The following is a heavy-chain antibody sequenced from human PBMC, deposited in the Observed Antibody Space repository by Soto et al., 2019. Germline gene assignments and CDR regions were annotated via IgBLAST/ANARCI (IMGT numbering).Heavy chain of an antibody. CDR2: INASNGNT. CDR1: GYTFTSYA. D-gene: IGHD6-13*01. Sequence: QVQLVQSGAEVKKPGASVKVSCKASGYTFTSYAMHWVRQAPGQRLEWMGWINASNGNTKYSQKFQGRVTITRDTSASTAYMELSSLRSEDTAVYYCARDWSIAAAGSDYYYGMDVWGQGTTVTVSS. J-gene: IGHJ6*02. V-gene: IGHV1-3*01. CDR3: ARDWSIAAAGSDYYYGMDV.